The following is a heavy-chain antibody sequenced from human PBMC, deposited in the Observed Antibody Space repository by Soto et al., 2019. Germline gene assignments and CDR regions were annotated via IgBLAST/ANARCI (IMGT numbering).Heavy chain of an antibody. CDR3: ARGIRYSSSWDYYYYGMDV. CDR1: GYTFTGYY. J-gene: IGHJ6*02. CDR2: INPNSGGT. D-gene: IGHD6-13*01. V-gene: IGHV1-2*04. Sequence: ASVKVSCKASGYTFTGYYMHWVRQAPGQGLEWMGWINPNSGGTNYAQKFQGWVTMTRDTSISTAYMELSRLRSDDTAVYYCARGIRYSSSWDYYYYGMDVWGQGTTVTVSS.